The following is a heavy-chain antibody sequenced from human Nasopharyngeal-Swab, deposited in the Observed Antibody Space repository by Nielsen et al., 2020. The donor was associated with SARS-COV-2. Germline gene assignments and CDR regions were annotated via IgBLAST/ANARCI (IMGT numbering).Heavy chain of an antibody. CDR3: AKGSNYDSSGYYYDY. J-gene: IGHJ4*02. CDR1: GFTFSSYA. V-gene: IGHV3-23*01. CDR2: ISGSGGST. D-gene: IGHD3-22*01. Sequence: GGSLRLSCAASGFTFSSYAMSWFRQAPGKGLEWVSAISGSGGSTYYADSVKGRFTISRDNSKNTLYLQMNSLRAEDTAVYYCAKGSNYDSSGYYYDYWGQGTLVTVSS.